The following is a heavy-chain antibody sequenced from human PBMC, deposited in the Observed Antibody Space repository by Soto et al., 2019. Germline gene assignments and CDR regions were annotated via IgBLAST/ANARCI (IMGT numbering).Heavy chain of an antibody. Sequence: QVELVQSGAEVKKPGASVKVSCKASGYTFTSYGVSWVRQAPGQGLEWMGWISAYNGNTNYAQKLQGRVTMTQDTTTRTANMEHRSRRADDTAVYYWARVAYYYCGMDDGGQSTTVTVSS. CDR3: ARVAYYYCGMDD. CDR1: GYTFTSYG. J-gene: IGHJ6*02. V-gene: IGHV1-18*01. CDR2: ISAYNGNT.